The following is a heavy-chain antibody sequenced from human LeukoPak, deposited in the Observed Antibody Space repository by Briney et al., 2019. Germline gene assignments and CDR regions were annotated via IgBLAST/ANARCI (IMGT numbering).Heavy chain of an antibody. CDR2: IKSKTDGGTT. J-gene: IGHJ4*02. CDR1: GFTFSNAW. D-gene: IGHD3-9*01. Sequence: GGSLRLSCAASGFTFSNAWMSWVRQAPGKGLEWVGRIKSKTDGGTTDYAAPVKGRFTISRDDSKNTLYLQMNSLKTEDTAVYYCTTESTYDILTGYLIGDHFYYWGQGTLVTVSS. CDR3: TTESTYDILTGYLIGDHFYY. V-gene: IGHV3-15*01.